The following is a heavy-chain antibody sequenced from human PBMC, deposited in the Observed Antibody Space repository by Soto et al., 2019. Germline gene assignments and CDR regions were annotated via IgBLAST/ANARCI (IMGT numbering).Heavy chain of an antibody. CDR2: ISGRGVDT. CDR1: GFSFSSLA. D-gene: IGHD3-16*02. V-gene: IGHV3-23*01. Sequence: VGSLRLSCAASGFSFSSLAMSWVRQAPGKGLEWVSSISGRGVDTLYADSVKGRFTISRDNSRNTLYLQVNSLRAEDTAVYYCARSSGGVFGIIIEGSNWLAPWGQGSLVTVS. J-gene: IGHJ5*02. CDR3: ARSSGGVFGIIIEGSNWLAP.